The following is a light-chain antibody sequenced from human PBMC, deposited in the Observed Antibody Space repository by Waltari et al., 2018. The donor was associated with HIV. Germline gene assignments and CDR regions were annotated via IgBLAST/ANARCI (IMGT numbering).Light chain of an antibody. CDR3: HHYNNWRET. Sequence: ELLMTQSPATLSVSPGERATLSRRASQSVNSNLAWYQQKPGQTPRLLIYGTSTRATDIPARFSGSGSGTEFTLTISSLQSEDFAVYYCHHYNNWRETFGQGTKVEIK. J-gene: IGKJ1*01. V-gene: IGKV3-15*01. CDR1: QSVNSN. CDR2: GTS.